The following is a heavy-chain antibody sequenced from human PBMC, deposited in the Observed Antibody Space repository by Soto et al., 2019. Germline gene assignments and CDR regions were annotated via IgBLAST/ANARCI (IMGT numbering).Heavy chain of an antibody. CDR1: GFTVNNNY. CDR2: IYSGGST. V-gene: IGHV3-66*01. Sequence: EVQVVESGGGLVQPGGSLRLSCAASGFTVNNNYMSWVRQDPGKGLEWVSIIYSGGSTYYADSVKGRFSTSRDISKNMLFLQMNSLRAEDTAVYYCARGLGTTGYYYGLDFWGQGTLVTVSS. J-gene: IGHJ4*02. CDR3: ARGLGTTGYYYGLDF. D-gene: IGHD3-22*01.